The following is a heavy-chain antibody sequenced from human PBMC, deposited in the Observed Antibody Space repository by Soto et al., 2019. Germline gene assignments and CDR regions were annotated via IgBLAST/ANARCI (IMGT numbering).Heavy chain of an antibody. Sequence: PSETLSLTCTVSGGSISSGGYYWSWIRQQPGKGLEKIGYIYYSGSTNYNPSLKSRVTISVDTSKNQFSLKLSSVTAADTAVYYCARVGEGPVGLLWFGEKPGNYYYYYGMDVWGQGTTVTFSS. D-gene: IGHD3-10*01. CDR3: ARVGEGPVGLLWFGEKPGNYYYYYGMDV. J-gene: IGHJ6*02. CDR2: IYYSGST. CDR1: GGSISSGGYY. V-gene: IGHV4-31*03.